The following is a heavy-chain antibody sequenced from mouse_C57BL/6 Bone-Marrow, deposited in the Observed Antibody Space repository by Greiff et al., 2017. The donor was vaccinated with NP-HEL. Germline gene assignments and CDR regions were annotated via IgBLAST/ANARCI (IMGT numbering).Heavy chain of an antibody. J-gene: IGHJ4*01. D-gene: IGHD1-3*01. V-gene: IGHV5-4*03. CDR3: ARDPLKNYYAMDY. Sequence: DVKLVESGGGLVKPGGSLKLSCAASGFTFSSYAMSWVRQTPEKRLEWVATISDGGSYTYYPDNVKGRFTISRDNAKNNLYLQMSHLKSEDTAMYYCARDPLKNYYAMDYWGQGTSVTVSS. CDR2: ISDGGSYT. CDR1: GFTFSSYA.